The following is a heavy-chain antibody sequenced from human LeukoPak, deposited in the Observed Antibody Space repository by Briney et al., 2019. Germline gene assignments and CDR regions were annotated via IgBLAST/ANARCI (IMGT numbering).Heavy chain of an antibody. CDR1: GFTFSNYS. CDR2: ISSSRTYI. J-gene: IGHJ4*02. D-gene: IGHD3-10*01. CDR3: ARAKSDMVRGVIYY. Sequence: GGSLRLSCAASGFTFSNYSMSWVRQAPGKGLEWVSSISSSRTYIYYADSLKGRFTISRDNAKNSLYLQMSSLRAEDTAVYYCARAKSDMVRGVIYYWGQGTLVTVSS. V-gene: IGHV3-21*01.